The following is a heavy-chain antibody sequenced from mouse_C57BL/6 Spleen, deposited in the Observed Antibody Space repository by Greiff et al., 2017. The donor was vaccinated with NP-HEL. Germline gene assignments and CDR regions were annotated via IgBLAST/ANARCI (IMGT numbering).Heavy chain of an antibody. CDR3: ARSQYYGSSGYFDV. CDR2: IYPGDGDT. J-gene: IGHJ1*03. Sequence: VQLQQSGAELVKPGASVKISCKASGYAFSSYWMNWVKQRPGKGLEWIGQIYPGDGDTNYNGKFKGKATLTADKSSSTAYMQLSSLTSEDSAVYFCARSQYYGSSGYFDVWGTGTTVTVSS. D-gene: IGHD1-1*01. CDR1: GYAFSSYW. V-gene: IGHV1-80*01.